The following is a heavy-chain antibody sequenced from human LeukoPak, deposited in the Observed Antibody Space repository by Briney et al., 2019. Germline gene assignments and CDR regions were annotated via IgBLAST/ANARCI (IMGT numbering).Heavy chain of an antibody. CDR2: VSWNSGII. J-gene: IGHJ4*02. CDR3: VKALGYDGSDN. CDR1: GFIFDAYA. D-gene: IGHD5-12*01. V-gene: IGHV3-9*01. Sequence: PPGGSLRLSCAASGFIFDAYAMHWVRQAPGKGLEWVSGVSWNSGIIGYADSVKGRFTISRDNAKNSLYLQMNSLRPEDTAFYYCVKALGYDGSDNWGQGTLVTVSS.